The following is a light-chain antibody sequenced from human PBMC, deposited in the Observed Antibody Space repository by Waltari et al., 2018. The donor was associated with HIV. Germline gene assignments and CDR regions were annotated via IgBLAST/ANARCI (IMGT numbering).Light chain of an antibody. V-gene: IGKV2-28*01. CDR3: MQALQTPFT. CDR1: QSLLNSNGYTY. Sequence: EIVMTQSPLSLPVTPGEPASISCRSSQSLLNSNGYTYLDWYLQRPGQSPQLLIYLGSNRASGVPDRFSGSGSGTDFKLKISRVEAEDVGVYYCMQALQTPFTFGPGTKVDIK. J-gene: IGKJ3*01. CDR2: LGS.